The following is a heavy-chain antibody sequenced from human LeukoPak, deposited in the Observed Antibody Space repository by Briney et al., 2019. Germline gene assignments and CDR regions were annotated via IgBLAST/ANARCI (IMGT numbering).Heavy chain of an antibody. CDR1: GGSISSYY. D-gene: IGHD5-24*01. CDR3: ATHRDGYNWDYFDY. CDR2: IYTSGST. V-gene: IGHV4-4*07. Sequence: SETLSLTCTVSGGSISSYYWSWIRQPAGKGLEWIGRIYTSGSTNYNPSLKSRVTMSVDTSKNQFSLKLSSVTAADTAVYYCATHRDGYNWDYFDYWGQGTLVTVSS. J-gene: IGHJ4*02.